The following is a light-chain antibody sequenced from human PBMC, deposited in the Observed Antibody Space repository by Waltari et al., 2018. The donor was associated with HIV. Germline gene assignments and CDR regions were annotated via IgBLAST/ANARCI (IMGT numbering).Light chain of an antibody. CDR2: DVN. V-gene: IGLV2-23*02. CDR3: CSYAGSGTFVV. CDR1: WSDIGSYDP. Sequence: QSALTQPASVSGSPGQSITLPCPGTWSDIGSYDPVSWYQHFPGKAPKRLLFDVNERPSGVSPRYSGSKSGNTASLVISGLQSEDEADYYCCSYAGSGTFVVFGGGTRLTV. J-gene: IGLJ3*02.